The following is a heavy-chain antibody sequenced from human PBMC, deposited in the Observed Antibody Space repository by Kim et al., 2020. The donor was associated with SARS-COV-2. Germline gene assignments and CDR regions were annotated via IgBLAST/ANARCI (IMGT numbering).Heavy chain of an antibody. CDR1: GGSFSGYY. V-gene: IGHV4-34*01. Sequence: SETLSLTCAVYGGSFSGYYWSWIRQPPGKGLEWIGEINHSGSTNYNPSLKSRVTISVDTSKNQFSLKLSSVTAADTAVYYCAGSGSPYNAQFWFDPWGQGTLVTVSS. CDR3: AGSGSPYNAQFWFDP. CDR2: INHSGST. D-gene: IGHD3-10*01. J-gene: IGHJ5*02.